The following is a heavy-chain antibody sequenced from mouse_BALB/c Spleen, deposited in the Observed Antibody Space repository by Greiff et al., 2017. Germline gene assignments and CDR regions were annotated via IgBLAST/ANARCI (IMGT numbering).Heavy chain of an antibody. J-gene: IGHJ2*01. CDR2: INPSSGYT. Sequence: VQLQQSGAALARPGASVKMSCKASGYTFTSYTMHWVKQRPGQGLEWIGYINPSSGYTNYNQKFKDKATLTADKSSSTAYMQLSSLTSEDSAVYYCARSGGYGNYFDYWGQGTTLTVSS. CDR3: ARSGGYGNYFDY. V-gene: IGHV1-4*01. D-gene: IGHD1-1*01. CDR1: GYTFTSYT.